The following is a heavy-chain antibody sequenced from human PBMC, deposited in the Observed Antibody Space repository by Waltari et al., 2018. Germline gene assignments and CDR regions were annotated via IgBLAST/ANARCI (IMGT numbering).Heavy chain of an antibody. Sequence: QVQLVESGGGVVQPGGSLRLSCAASGFTFSSYGMHWVRQAPGKGLEWVAFLRYDGSNKYYADSGKGRFTISRDNSKNTLYLQMNSLRAEDTAVYYCAKQGGTVVVIEPVDYWGQGTLVTVSS. D-gene: IGHD3-22*01. J-gene: IGHJ4*02. CDR2: LRYDGSNK. V-gene: IGHV3-30*02. CDR1: GFTFSSYG. CDR3: AKQGGTVVVIEPVDY.